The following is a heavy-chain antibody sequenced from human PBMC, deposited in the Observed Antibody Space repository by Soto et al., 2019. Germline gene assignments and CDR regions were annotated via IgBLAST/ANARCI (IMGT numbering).Heavy chain of an antibody. CDR1: GGFINTTNW. CDR2: IYHSGST. D-gene: IGHD1-26*01. J-gene: IGHJ5*02. Sequence: QVQLQESGPGLVKPSGTLSLTCAVSGGFINTTNWWTWVRQPPGKGLEWIGEIYHSGSTNYNPSLTSRVTISVAKSKRQFSLKLSSVTAAATAVYYCASDMGPPYSGSYDTWGQGTLVTVSS. CDR3: ASDMGPPYSGSYDT. V-gene: IGHV4-4*02.